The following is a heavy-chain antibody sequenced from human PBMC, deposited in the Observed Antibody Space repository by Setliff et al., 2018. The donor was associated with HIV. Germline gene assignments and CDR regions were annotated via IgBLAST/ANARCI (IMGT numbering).Heavy chain of an antibody. CDR3: ARGGTMIRGLDY. V-gene: IGHV4-39*01. CDR2: IYYSAST. CDR1: GGSISSSTYY. J-gene: IGHJ4*02. Sequence: SETLSLTCDVSGGSISSSTYYWGWIRQPPGKGLEWIGNIYYSASTYYNPSLKSRVTISADTSKNQFSLKLTSVTAADTAVYYCARGGTMIRGLDYWGQGTLVTVSS. D-gene: IGHD3-10*01.